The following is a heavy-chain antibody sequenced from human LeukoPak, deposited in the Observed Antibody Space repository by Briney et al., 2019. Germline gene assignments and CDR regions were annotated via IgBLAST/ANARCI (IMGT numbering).Heavy chain of an antibody. D-gene: IGHD3-10*01. CDR1: GGSISSGSYY. CDR3: ARERMVRGPIGY. CDR2: IYYSGST. V-gene: IGHV4-39*07. Sequence: PSETPSLTCTVSGGSISSGSYYWGWIRQPPGKGLEWIGSIYYSGSTYYNPSLKSRVTISVDTSKNQFSLKLSSVTAADTAVYYCARERMVRGPIGYWGQGTLVTVSS. J-gene: IGHJ4*02.